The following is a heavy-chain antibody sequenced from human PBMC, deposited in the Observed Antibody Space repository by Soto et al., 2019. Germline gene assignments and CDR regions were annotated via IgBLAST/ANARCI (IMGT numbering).Heavy chain of an antibody. CDR2: IIPIVTTP. CDR3: ARVGYSVWRRYHYYGMAL. CDR1: GGTFSSYA. Sequence: QVRLVQSGAEVKKPGSSVKVSCEASGGTFSSYAVTWVRQAPGQGLEWMGGIIPIVTTPNYAQKFQGRLTISADKSTRRSYMNLSRLGSEDTGGYYCARVGYSVWRRYHYYGMALWRQGTAVIVS. D-gene: IGHD3-16*02. V-gene: IGHV1-69*06. J-gene: IGHJ6*02.